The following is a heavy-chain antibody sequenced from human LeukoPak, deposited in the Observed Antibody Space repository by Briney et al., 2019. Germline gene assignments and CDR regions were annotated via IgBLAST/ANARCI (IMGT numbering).Heavy chain of an antibody. CDR3: ARLSVVITTFDY. V-gene: IGHV4-34*01. CDR1: GGSFSGYY. D-gene: IGHD3-22*01. Sequence: SETLSLTCAVYGGSFSGYYWSWIRQPPGKGLEWIGEINHSGSTNYNPSLKSRVTISVDTSKNQFSLKLSSVTAADTAVYYCARLSVVITTFDYWGQGTLITVSS. J-gene: IGHJ4*02. CDR2: INHSGST.